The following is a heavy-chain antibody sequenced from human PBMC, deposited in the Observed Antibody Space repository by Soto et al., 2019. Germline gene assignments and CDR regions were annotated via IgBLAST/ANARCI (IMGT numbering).Heavy chain of an antibody. D-gene: IGHD2-15*01. CDR3: ARDFYCSGGSCSHRPGGARYYGMDV. CDR1: GGTFSSYA. J-gene: IGHJ6*02. V-gene: IGHV1-69*06. CDR2: IIPIFGTA. Sequence: QVQLVQSGAEVKKPGSSVKVSCKASGGTFSSYAISWVRQAPGQGLEWMGGIIPIFGTANYAQKFQGRVTITAEKSTSTAYMELSSLRSEDTAVYYCARDFYCSGGSCSHRPGGARYYGMDVWGQGTTVTVSS.